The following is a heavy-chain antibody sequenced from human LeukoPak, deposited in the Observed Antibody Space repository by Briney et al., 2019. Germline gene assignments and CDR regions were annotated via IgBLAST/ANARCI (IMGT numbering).Heavy chain of an antibody. CDR2: IYYSGST. CDR3: ARVRSYSSSWSIDY. D-gene: IGHD6-13*01. CDR1: GGSISSGGYY. Sequence: PSQTLSLTCTVSGGSISSGGYYWSWIRQHPGKGLEWIGYIYYSGSTYYNPSLTSRVTISVDTSKNQFSLTLSSVTAADTAVYYCARVRSYSSSWSIDYWGQGTLVTVSS. V-gene: IGHV4-31*03. J-gene: IGHJ4*02.